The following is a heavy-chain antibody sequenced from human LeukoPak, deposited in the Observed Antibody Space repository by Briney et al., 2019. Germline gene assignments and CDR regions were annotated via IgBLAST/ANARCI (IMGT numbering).Heavy chain of an antibody. J-gene: IGHJ4*02. D-gene: IGHD6-13*01. CDR1: GFTFSSYA. CDR3: AKAHYTSSWPLDY. V-gene: IGHV3-23*01. CDR2: ISGSGGST. Sequence: GGSLRLSRAASGFTFSSYAMSWVRQAPGKGLEWVSAISGSGGSTYYADSLKGRFTISRDNSKDTLFLQMNDLRAEDTALYYCAKAHYTSSWPLDYWGRGTLVTVSP.